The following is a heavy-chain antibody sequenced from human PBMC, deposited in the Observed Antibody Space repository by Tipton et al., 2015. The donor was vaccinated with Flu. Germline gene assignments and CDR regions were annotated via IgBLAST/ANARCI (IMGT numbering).Heavy chain of an antibody. V-gene: IGHV4-34*01. Sequence: TLSLTCAVYGRSFSGYYWSWIRQPPGKGLEWIGEINHSGRTNYNPSLKSRVTISADTSKNQFFLTLNSVTAADTAVCYCATKFANWGVWEPRDYWGQGTLVTVSS. CDR3: ATKFANWGVWEPRDY. CDR2: INHSGRT. J-gene: IGHJ4*02. D-gene: IGHD7-27*01. CDR1: GRSFSGYY.